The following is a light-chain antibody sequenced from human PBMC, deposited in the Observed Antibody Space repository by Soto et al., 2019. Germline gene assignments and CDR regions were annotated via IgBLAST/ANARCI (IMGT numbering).Light chain of an antibody. CDR3: QQYDNLPPF. CDR1: QDISNY. V-gene: IGKV1-33*01. J-gene: IGKJ3*01. CDR2: DAS. Sequence: DIQMTQSPSSLSASVGDRDTITCQASQDISNYLNWYQQKPGKAPKLLIYDASNLETGVPSRFSGSGSGTDFTFTISSLQPEDIATYYCQQYDNLPPFFGPGTKVDIK.